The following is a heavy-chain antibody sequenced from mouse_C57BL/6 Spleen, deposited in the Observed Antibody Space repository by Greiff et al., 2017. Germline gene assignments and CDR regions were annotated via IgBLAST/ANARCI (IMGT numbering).Heavy chain of an antibody. Sequence: VQLQQPGAELVKPGASVKLSCKASGYTFTSYWMQWVKQRPGQGLEWIGEIDPSDSYTNYNQKFKGKATLTVDTSSSTAYMQLSSLTSEDSAGYYCAKGYDGYYVRFDYWGQGTTLTVSS. D-gene: IGHD2-3*01. J-gene: IGHJ2*01. CDR1: GYTFTSYW. CDR2: IDPSDSYT. CDR3: AKGYDGYYVRFDY. V-gene: IGHV1-50*01.